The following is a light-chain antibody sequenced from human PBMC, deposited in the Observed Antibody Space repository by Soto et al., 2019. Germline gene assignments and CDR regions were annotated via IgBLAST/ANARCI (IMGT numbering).Light chain of an antibody. V-gene: IGKV4-1*01. CDR1: QSIFYSTNNKNY. CDR3: QQYYSTPLT. Sequence: DIVMTQSPDSLAVYLGERATINCKSSQSIFYSTNNKNYLAWYQQKPGQPPKLLIYWATTRESGVPDRLSGSGSGTDFTLTIRSLQAEDVEIYYCQQYYSTPLTFGGGTKVEIK. J-gene: IGKJ4*01. CDR2: WAT.